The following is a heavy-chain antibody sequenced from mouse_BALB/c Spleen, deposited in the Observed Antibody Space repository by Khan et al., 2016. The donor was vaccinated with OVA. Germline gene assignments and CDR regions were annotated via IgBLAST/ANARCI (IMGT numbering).Heavy chain of an antibody. V-gene: IGHV1-7*01. CDR3: ARDRIDY. CDR2: INPSSGYT. CDR1: GYTFTSYW. Sequence: VQLVESGAELAKPGASVKMSCKASGYTFTSYWMHWVKQRPGQGLEWIGYINPSSGYTEYNQNFKDKATLTADKSSSTAYMQLSSLTSADSAVYYCARDRIDYWGQGTTLTVSS. J-gene: IGHJ2*01.